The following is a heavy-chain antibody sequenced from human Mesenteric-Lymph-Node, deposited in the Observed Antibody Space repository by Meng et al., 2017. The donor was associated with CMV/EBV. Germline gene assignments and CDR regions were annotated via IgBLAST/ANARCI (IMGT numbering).Heavy chain of an antibody. V-gene: IGHV1-3*04. CDR2: INIVEDKT. CDR3: ARTNNWGFDY. Sequence: QVQLVQSGAEVKKPVASVKVSCKASGYTFSSYAMHWVRQAPGQRLEWMGWINIVEDKTKTSQNFQGRVTLTRDTSANTAYMELSSLRSDDTAVYYCARTNNWGFDYWGQGTLVTVSS. CDR1: GYTFSSYA. D-gene: IGHD3-16*01. J-gene: IGHJ4*02.